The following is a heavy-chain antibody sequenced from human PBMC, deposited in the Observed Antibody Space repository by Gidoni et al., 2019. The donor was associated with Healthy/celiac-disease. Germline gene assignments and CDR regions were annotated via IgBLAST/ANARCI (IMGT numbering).Heavy chain of an antibody. CDR2: IYYSGST. CDR1: GGPISSYY. CDR3: ARERKPTYYDFWSGDYYYMDV. D-gene: IGHD3-3*01. V-gene: IGHV4-59*01. J-gene: IGHJ6*03. Sequence: QVQLQESGPGLVKPSETLSLTCTVPGGPISSYYWRWIRQPPGKGLEWIGYIYYSGSTNYNPSLKSRVTISVDTSKNQFSLKLSSVTAADTAVYYCARERKPTYYDFWSGDYYYMDVWGKGTTVTVSS.